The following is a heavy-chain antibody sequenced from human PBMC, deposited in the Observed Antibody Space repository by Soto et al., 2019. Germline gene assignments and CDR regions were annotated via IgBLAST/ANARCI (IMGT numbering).Heavy chain of an antibody. CDR1: GGSISSSNW. J-gene: IGHJ6*02. CDR3: TTQGHLADFWSGPEYYYYGMDV. D-gene: IGHD3-3*01. CDR2: IYHSGST. V-gene: IGHV4-4*02. Sequence: SETLSLTCAVSGGSISSSNWWSWVRQPPGKGLEWIGEIYHSGSTNYNPSLKSRVTISVDKSKNQFSLKLSSVTAADTAVYYCTTQGHLADFWSGPEYYYYGMDVWGQGTTVTVSS.